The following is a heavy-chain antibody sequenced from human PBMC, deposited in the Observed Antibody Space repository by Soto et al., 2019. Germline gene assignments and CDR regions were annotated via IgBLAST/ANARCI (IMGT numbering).Heavy chain of an antibody. V-gene: IGHV3-74*01. CDR2: INSDGSST. D-gene: IGHD6-19*01. J-gene: IGHJ3*02. Sequence: EVQLVESGGALVQPGGSLRLSCAASGFTFSTYWMHWVRQAPGKGLMWVSRINSDGSSTAYADSVKGRFTISRDNAKNTLYLQMNRLRAEDTAVYFCARERRSVWSNDAFDIWGQGAMVTVSS. CDR1: GFTFSTYW. CDR3: ARERRSVWSNDAFDI.